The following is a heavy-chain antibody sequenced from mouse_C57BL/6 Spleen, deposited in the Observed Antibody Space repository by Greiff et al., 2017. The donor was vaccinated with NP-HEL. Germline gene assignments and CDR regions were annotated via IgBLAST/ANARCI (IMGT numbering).Heavy chain of an antibody. CDR3: ARVPLYGSSLFDY. V-gene: IGHV1-18*01. Sequence: VQLQQSGPELVKPGASVKIPCKASGYTFTDYNMDWVKQSHGKSLEWIGDINPNNGGTIYNQKFKGKATLTVDKSSSTAYMELRSLTSEDTAVYYCARVPLYGSSLFDYWGQGTTLTVSS. J-gene: IGHJ2*01. D-gene: IGHD1-1*01. CDR1: GYTFTDYN. CDR2: INPNNGGT.